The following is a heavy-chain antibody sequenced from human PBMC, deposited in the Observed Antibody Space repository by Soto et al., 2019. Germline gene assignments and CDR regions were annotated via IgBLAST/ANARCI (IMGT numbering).Heavy chain of an antibody. CDR3: ARGVAAPGTFSSWFDP. V-gene: IGHV1-69*12. J-gene: IGHJ5*02. D-gene: IGHD6-13*01. CDR2: IIPIFGTA. CDR1: GGTFSSYA. Sequence: QVQLVQSGAAVKKPGSSVKVSCKASGGTFSSYAISWVRQAPGQGLEWMGGIIPIFGTANYAQKFQGRVTITADESTSTAYMELSSLRSEDTAVYYCARGVAAPGTFSSWFDPWGQGTLVTVSS.